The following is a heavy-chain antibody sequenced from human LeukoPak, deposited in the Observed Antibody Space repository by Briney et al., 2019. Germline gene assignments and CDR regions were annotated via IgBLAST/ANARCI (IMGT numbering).Heavy chain of an antibody. D-gene: IGHD5-24*01. CDR1: GGSFSGYY. CDR3: ARFGRDGYNGYFDY. Sequence: PSETLSLTCAVYGGSFSGYYWSWIRQPPGKGLEWIGYIYYSGGTNYNPSLKSRVTISVDTPKNQFSLKLSSVTAADTAVYYCARFGRDGYNGYFDYWGQGTLVTVSS. J-gene: IGHJ4*02. CDR2: IYYSGGT. V-gene: IGHV4-59*01.